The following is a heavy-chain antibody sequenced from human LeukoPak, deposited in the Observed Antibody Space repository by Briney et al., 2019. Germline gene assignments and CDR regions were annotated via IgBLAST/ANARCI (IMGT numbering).Heavy chain of an antibody. D-gene: IGHD2-2*01. V-gene: IGHV3-23*01. CDR1: GFSIMNSA. Sequence: PGGSLRLSCAASGFSIMNSAMNWVRQAPGKGLEWVSAINGTAIDTDYADSVKGRFTISRDYSKNTLYLQMNSLRAEDTAVYYCAKYVDIVVVPAAVDYWGQGTLVTVSS. CDR3: AKYVDIVVVPAAVDY. J-gene: IGHJ4*02. CDR2: INGTAIDT.